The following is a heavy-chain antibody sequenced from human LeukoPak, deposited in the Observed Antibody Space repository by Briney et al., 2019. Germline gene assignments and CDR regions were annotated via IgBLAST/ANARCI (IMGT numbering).Heavy chain of an antibody. D-gene: IGHD2-2*01. V-gene: IGHV4-59*12. Sequence: PSETLSLTCTVSGGSISSYYWSWIRQPPGKGVVWIGYIYYSGSTNYNPSLKSRVTISVDTSNNQFSLKLSSVTAADTAVYYCARIPARSNWFDPWGQGTLVTVSS. CDR2: IYYSGST. CDR3: ARIPARSNWFDP. CDR1: GGSISSYY. J-gene: IGHJ5*02.